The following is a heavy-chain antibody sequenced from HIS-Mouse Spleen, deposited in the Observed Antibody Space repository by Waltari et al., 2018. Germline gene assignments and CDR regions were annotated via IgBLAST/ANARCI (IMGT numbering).Heavy chain of an antibody. CDR3: ARDAATAAFDI. D-gene: IGHD6-25*01. J-gene: IGHJ3*02. CDR2: ISSSSSYI. V-gene: IGHV3-21*01. Sequence: QAPGKGLEWVSSISSSSSYIYYADSVKGRFTISRDNAKNSLYLQMNSLRAEDTAVYYCARDAATAAFDIWGQGTMVTVSS.